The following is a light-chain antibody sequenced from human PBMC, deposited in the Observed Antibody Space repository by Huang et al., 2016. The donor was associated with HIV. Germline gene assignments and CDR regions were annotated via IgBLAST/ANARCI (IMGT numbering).Light chain of an antibody. CDR1: QSVSTY. J-gene: IGKJ4*01. Sequence: EIVLTQSAASLSLSPGERATLSCKVSQSVSTYLAWYHQKPGQAPRLLIYDASNRATGIPDRFSGSGSGTDFTLTISSLEPEDSAVYYCQQRSDWPLTFGGGTKVEIK. CDR3: QQRSDWPLT. CDR2: DAS. V-gene: IGKV3-11*01.